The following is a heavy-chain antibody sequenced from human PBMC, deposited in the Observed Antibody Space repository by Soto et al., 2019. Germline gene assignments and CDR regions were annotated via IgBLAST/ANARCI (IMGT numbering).Heavy chain of an antibody. V-gene: IGHV1-46*01. D-gene: IGHD6-19*01. Sequence: QVQLVQSGAEVKKPGASVKVSCKASGYTFTSYYMHWVRQAPGQGLEWMGIINPSGGSTTYAQKFQGRVTMTRDTSTSTVSMELRSLRSGDTAVYYCARWGIAVGFFDYWGQGTLVTVSS. CDR2: INPSGGST. J-gene: IGHJ4*02. CDR1: GYTFTSYY. CDR3: ARWGIAVGFFDY.